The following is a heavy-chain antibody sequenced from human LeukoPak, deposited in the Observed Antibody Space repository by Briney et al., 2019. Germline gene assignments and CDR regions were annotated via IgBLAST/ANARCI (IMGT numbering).Heavy chain of an antibody. CDR1: GFTFSSYS. CDR2: ISSSSSYI. Sequence: PGGSLRLSCAASGFTFSSYSMNWVRQAPGKGLEWVSSISSSSSYIYYADPVKGRFTISRDNAKNSLYLQMNSLRAEDTAVYYCARDQLGYCSSTSCAPDYWGQGTLVTVSS. D-gene: IGHD2-2*01. J-gene: IGHJ4*02. CDR3: ARDQLGYCSSTSCAPDY. V-gene: IGHV3-21*01.